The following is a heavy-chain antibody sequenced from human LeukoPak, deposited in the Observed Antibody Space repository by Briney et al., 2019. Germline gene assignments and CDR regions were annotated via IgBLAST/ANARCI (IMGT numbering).Heavy chain of an antibody. CDR1: GFTFSNYA. D-gene: IGHD1-14*01. V-gene: IGHV3-23*01. CDR2: ISGSGGST. Sequence: PGGSLRLSCAAAGFTFSNYAMSWVRQAPGKGLEWVSTISGSGGSTYYADSVKGRFTISRDNSKNTLYLQMNSLRAEDTAVYYCAKDSHHEIYTWGQGTLVTVSS. J-gene: IGHJ5*02. CDR3: AKDSHHEIYT.